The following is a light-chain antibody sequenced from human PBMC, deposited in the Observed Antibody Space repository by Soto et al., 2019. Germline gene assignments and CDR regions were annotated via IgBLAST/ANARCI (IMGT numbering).Light chain of an antibody. CDR3: QQYGSSPPIT. CDR2: DAS. CDR1: QSVPRH. Sequence: EIVLTQSPASLSLSPGERATVSCRASQSVPRHLAWYQQRPGQAPRLLIYDASSRATGIPDRFSGSGSGADFTLTISRLEPEDFAVYYCQQYGSSPPITFGQGTRLEIK. V-gene: IGKV3-20*01. J-gene: IGKJ5*01.